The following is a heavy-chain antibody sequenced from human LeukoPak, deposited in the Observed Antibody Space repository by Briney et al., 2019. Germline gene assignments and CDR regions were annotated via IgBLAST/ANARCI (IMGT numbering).Heavy chain of an antibody. J-gene: IGHJ4*02. V-gene: IGHV1-69*06. CDR2: IIPIFGTA. Sequence: ASVKVSCKASGGTFNSYAISWVRQAPGQGLEWMGGIIPIFGTANYAQKFQGRVTITADKSTSTAYMELSSLRSEDTAVYYCARDRSVYGGNRDFDYWGQGTLVTVSS. CDR3: ARDRSVYGGNRDFDY. D-gene: IGHD4-23*01. CDR1: GGTFNSYA.